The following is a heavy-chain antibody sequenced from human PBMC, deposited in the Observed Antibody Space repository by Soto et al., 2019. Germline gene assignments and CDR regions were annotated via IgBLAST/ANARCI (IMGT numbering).Heavy chain of an antibody. Sequence: SGGSLRLSCAASGFTVSSYAMSWVRQAPGKGLEWVSAISGSDGSTYYADSVKGRFTISRDNSKNTLFLQMNSLRVEDTAVYYCAKEGPNYYDSSGYYYLYWGQGTLVTVSS. D-gene: IGHD3-22*01. V-gene: IGHV3-23*01. J-gene: IGHJ4*02. CDR3: AKEGPNYYDSSGYYYLY. CDR1: GFTVSSYA. CDR2: ISGSDGST.